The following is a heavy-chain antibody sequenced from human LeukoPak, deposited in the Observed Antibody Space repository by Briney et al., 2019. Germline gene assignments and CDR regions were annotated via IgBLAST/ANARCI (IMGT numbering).Heavy chain of an antibody. CDR3: ARLRVSGSYLYYFDY. V-gene: IGHV4-4*09. CDR1: NGSISSYH. Sequence: SETLSLTCTVSNGSISSYHWSWVRQPPGKGLEWIGYILTSGTTNYNPSLKSRLTISVDTSKNQFTLKLSSVTAADTAVYYCARLRVSGSYLYYFDYWGQGTLVTVSS. D-gene: IGHD1-26*01. J-gene: IGHJ4*02. CDR2: ILTSGTT.